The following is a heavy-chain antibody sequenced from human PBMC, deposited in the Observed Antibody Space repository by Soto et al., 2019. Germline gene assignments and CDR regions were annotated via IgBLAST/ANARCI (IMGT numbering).Heavy chain of an antibody. CDR3: ASPPNEFSGYDSITFAFDI. V-gene: IGHV4-39*02. D-gene: IGHD5-12*01. J-gene: IGHJ3*02. CDR2: IYYSGST. CDR1: GGSISSSSYY. Sequence: SETLSLTCTVSGGSISSSSYYWGWIRQPPGKGLEWIGSIYYSGSTYSNPSLTCRLTISVDTSKNHFSLKLSSVTTADTAVYYCASPPNEFSGYDSITFAFDIWGQGTMVIV.